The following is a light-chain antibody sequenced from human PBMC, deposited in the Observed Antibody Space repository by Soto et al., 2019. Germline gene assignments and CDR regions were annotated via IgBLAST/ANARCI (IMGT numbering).Light chain of an antibody. V-gene: IGKV3D-20*02. CDR1: QSVSSSY. CDR3: QQRSYWLT. J-gene: IGKJ4*01. CDR2: GAS. Sequence: EIVLTQSPGTLSLSPGERATLSCRASQSVSSSYLAWYQQKPGQAPRLLIYGASSRATGIPDRFSGSGSGTDFTLTISRLEPEDFAVYYCQQRSYWLTFGGGTKVEIK.